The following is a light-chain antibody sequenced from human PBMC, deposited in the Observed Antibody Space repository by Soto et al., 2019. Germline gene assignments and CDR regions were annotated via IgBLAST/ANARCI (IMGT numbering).Light chain of an antibody. Sequence: DIQMTQSPSTLSASVGDSVTITCRASQSISNWLAWYQQKPGKAPKLLIYDASSLESGVPSRFSGSGSGTEFTLTISNRHTDDLSTYYCQKHNSDPYSFVHGTKLEIK. CDR1: QSISNW. V-gene: IGKV1-5*01. CDR2: DAS. J-gene: IGKJ2*01. CDR3: QKHNSDPYS.